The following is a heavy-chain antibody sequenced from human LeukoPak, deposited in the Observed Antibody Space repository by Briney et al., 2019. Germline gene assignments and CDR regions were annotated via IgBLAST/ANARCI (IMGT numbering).Heavy chain of an antibody. V-gene: IGHV1-2*02. D-gene: IGHD1-14*01. CDR2: INPKSGGT. CDR3: ARATAENDY. J-gene: IGHJ4*02. Sequence: GASVKVSCKASGYTFTGYYMHWVRQARGQGLEWMGWINPKSGGTNYLHKFQGMVTMTSDTSISTAYMELSRLRSDDTAVYYCARATAENDYWGQGTLVTVSS. CDR1: GYTFTGYY.